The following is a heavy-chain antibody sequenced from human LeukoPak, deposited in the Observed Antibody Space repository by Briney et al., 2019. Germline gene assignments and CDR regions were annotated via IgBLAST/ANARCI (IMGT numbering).Heavy chain of an antibody. CDR3: AKDGDIVVVPAAIIAAACFDY. CDR1: GFTFSSYA. CDR2: ISGSGGST. J-gene: IGHJ4*02. V-gene: IGHV3-23*01. Sequence: GGSLRLSCAASGFTFSSYAMSWVRQAPGKGLEWVSAISGSGGSTYYADSVKGRFTISRDNSKNTLYLQMNSLRAEDTAVYYCAKDGDIVVVPAAIIAAACFDYWSQGTLVTVSS. D-gene: IGHD2-2*02.